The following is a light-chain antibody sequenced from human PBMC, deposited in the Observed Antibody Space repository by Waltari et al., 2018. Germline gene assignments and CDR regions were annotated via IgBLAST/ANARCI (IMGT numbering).Light chain of an antibody. V-gene: IGLV2-14*03. CDR2: DVR. CDR1: SSDVGSSNS. CDR3: SSESSDKVVL. Sequence: QSALTQPASVSGSPGQSVTISCTGTSSDVGSSNSVSWYQDHPGQGPKVLIYDVRDRPSGVSARFSGSKSGNTASLTISGLQAEDEADYYCSSESSDKVVLFGGGTKVTVL. J-gene: IGLJ3*02.